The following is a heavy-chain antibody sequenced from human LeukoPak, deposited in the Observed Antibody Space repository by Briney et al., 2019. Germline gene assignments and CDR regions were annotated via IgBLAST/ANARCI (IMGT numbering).Heavy chain of an antibody. CDR2: INPNSGGT. Sequence: ASVKVSCKASGYTFTGYYMHWVRQAPGQGLEWMGWINPNSGGTNYAQKFQGRVTMTRDTSISTAYMELSRLRSDDTAAYYCARDIDHSSSWYNWFDPWGQGTLVTVSS. D-gene: IGHD6-13*01. J-gene: IGHJ5*02. V-gene: IGHV1-2*02. CDR3: ARDIDHSSSWYNWFDP. CDR1: GYTFTGYY.